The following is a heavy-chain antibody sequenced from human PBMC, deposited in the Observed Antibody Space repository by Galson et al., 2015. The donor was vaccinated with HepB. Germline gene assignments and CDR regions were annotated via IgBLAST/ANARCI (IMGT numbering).Heavy chain of an antibody. D-gene: IGHD3-10*01. J-gene: IGHJ6*02. Sequence: TLSLTCTVSGGSISSGGYYWSWIRQHPGKGLEWIGYIYYSGSSYYNPFLKCRVTISVDTSKNQFSLKLSSVTAADSAVYYCARDLLLWFGELPKNAGYYYYYGMDDWGQGTTVTVS. V-gene: IGHV4-31*03. CDR2: IYYSGSS. CDR1: GGSISSGGYY. CDR3: ARDLLLWFGELPKNAGYYYYYGMDD.